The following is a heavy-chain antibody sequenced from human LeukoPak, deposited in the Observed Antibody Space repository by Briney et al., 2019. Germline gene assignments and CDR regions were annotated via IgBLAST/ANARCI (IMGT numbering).Heavy chain of an antibody. V-gene: IGHV1-69*04. D-gene: IGHD3-22*01. CDR1: GGTFSSYA. Sequence: ASVKLSCKASGGTFSSYAISWVRQAPGQGLEWVGRIIRILGIANYAQRFQGRVTITADKSTSTAYMELSSLRSEDTAVYYCARQTLDSSGYFYFDYWGQGTLVTVSS. CDR2: IIRILGIA. CDR3: ARQTLDSSGYFYFDY. J-gene: IGHJ4*02.